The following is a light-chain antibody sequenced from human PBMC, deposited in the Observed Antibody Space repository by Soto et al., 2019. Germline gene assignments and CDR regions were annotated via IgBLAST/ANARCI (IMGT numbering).Light chain of an antibody. CDR1: QSVLYSSNNKNY. CDR2: WAS. J-gene: IGKJ3*01. V-gene: IGKV4-1*01. CDR3: QQYYSTPHF. Sequence: DIVMTQSPDSLAVSLGERATINCKSSQSVLYSSNNKNYLAWYQQKPGQPPKLLIYWASTRESGVPDRFSGSGSGAYVTLTISSLQAEDVAFYYWQQYYSTPHFFGPGTKVESK.